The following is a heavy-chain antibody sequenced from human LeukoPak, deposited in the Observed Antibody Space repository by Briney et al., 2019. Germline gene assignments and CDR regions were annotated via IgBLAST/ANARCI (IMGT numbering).Heavy chain of an antibody. J-gene: IGHJ4*02. CDR2: LSGSGADT. D-gene: IGHD2-2*01. CDR3: AKDPYGTRYFDY. V-gene: IGHV3-23*01. Sequence: GGSLRLSCAASEFTFSKNAMSWVRQAPGKGLEWVSSLSGSGADTYYADSVKGRFTISRDNAKNTAYLQMNSLRAEDTAVYYCAKDPYGTRYFDYWGQGTLVTAS. CDR1: EFTFSKNA.